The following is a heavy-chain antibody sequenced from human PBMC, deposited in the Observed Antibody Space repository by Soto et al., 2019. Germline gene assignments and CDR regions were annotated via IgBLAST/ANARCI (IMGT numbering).Heavy chain of an antibody. CDR2: ISGSGGST. Sequence: EVQLLESGGGLVQPGGSLRLSCAASGFTFSSYAMSWVRQAPGKGLEWVSAISGSGGSTYYADSVKGRFTISRDNSKNALYLQMNSLRAEDTAVYYCAKDRSFYGGNSEGDYWGQGTLVTVSS. D-gene: IGHD4-17*01. CDR1: GFTFSSYA. J-gene: IGHJ4*02. V-gene: IGHV3-23*01. CDR3: AKDRSFYGGNSEGDY.